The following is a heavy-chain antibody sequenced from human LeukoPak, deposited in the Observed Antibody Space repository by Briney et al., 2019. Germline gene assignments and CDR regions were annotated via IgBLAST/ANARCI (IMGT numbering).Heavy chain of an antibody. J-gene: IGHJ4*02. Sequence: SGTLSLTCTVSGGSFSSYYWYWIRQPPGKGLEYIGYINYSGSTIYNPSLKSRVTISVDTSKNQFSLKLSSVTAADTAVYYCAGSEMGGYTFDYWGQGTLVTVSS. CDR1: GGSFSSYY. D-gene: IGHD5-24*01. CDR3: AGSEMGGYTFDY. V-gene: IGHV4-59*01. CDR2: INYSGST.